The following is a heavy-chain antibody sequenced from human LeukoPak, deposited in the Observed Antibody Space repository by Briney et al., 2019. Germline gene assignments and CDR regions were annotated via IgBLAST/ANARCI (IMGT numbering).Heavy chain of an antibody. CDR1: GFTFSSYS. J-gene: IGHJ6*02. CDR2: ISSSSSYI. Sequence: GSLRLSCAASGFTFSSYSMNWVRQAPGKGLEWVSSISSSSSYIYYADSVKGRFTISRDNAKNSLYLQMNSLRAEDTAVYYCARVLRPAYDFWSGYHDGLHYGMDVWGQGTTVTVSS. CDR3: ARVLRPAYDFWSGYHDGLHYGMDV. D-gene: IGHD3-3*01. V-gene: IGHV3-21*01.